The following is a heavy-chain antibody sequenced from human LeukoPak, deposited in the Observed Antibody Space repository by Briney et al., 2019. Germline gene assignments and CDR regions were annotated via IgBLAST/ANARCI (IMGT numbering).Heavy chain of an antibody. CDR1: GFTFSSYW. Sequence: PGGSLRLSCAASGFTFSSYWMSWVRQAPGKGLEWVANIKQDGSEKYYVDSVKGRFTVSRDNAKNSLYLQMNSLRAEDTAVYYCARGPYYYDSSDHFDYWGQGTLVTVSS. CDR3: ARGPYYYDSSDHFDY. J-gene: IGHJ4*02. V-gene: IGHV3-7*01. CDR2: IKQDGSEK. D-gene: IGHD3-22*01.